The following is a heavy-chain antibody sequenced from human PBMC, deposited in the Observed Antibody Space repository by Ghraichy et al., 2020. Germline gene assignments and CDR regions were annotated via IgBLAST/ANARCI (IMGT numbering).Heavy chain of an antibody. V-gene: IGHV4-59*11. CDR2: INYSGSS. Sequence: SETLSLTCTVSGGSITSHYWSWIRQAPGKGLEWIGHINYSGSSDYNPSLKSRVTISVDTSKHRFSLKLSSVTAADTAVYYCARVSGFLIRAFDIWGQGTMVTVSS. J-gene: IGHJ3*02. CDR3: ARVSGFLIRAFDI. D-gene: IGHD3-3*01. CDR1: GGSITSHY.